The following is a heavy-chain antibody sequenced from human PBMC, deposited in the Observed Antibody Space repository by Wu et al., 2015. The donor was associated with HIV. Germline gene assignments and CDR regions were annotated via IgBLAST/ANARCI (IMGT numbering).Heavy chain of an antibody. CDR2: IVPILGVP. Sequence: QVELVQSGAEVKKPGSSVRLSCKASGGDFKKYTINWARQAPGQGLEWVGGIVPILGVPDYAENFQGRVTIYTDESATTGYMELKSLRSDDTAVYYCAKEGQWLVPQDWGQGSLVTVSS. CDR1: GGDFKKYT. CDR3: AKEGQWLVPQD. J-gene: IGHJ4*02. D-gene: IGHD6-19*01. V-gene: IGHV1-69*05.